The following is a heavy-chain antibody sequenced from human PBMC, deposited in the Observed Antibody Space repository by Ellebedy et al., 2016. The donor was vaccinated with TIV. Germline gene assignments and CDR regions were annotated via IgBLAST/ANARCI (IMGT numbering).Heavy chain of an antibody. J-gene: IGHJ5*02. Sequence: ASVKVSCXASGYSFTSYGINWVRQVPGRGLEWMGWIDPNDGDTHYAQKFQGWVTLTRDTSLSTVYMELRRLKTGDTAVYFCARDNGEVPAANGNWFDPWGQGTLVTVSS. CDR3: ARDNGEVPAANGNWFDP. CDR2: IDPNDGDT. D-gene: IGHD2-2*01. V-gene: IGHV1-2*04. CDR1: GYSFTSYG.